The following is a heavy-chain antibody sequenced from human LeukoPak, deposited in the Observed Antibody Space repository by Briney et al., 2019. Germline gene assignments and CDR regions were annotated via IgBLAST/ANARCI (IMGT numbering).Heavy chain of an antibody. D-gene: IGHD2-2*01. Sequence: SVRVACKASGGTFSSYAISWVRQAPGQGREWVGRMIPSLGIANYAQKFQGRVTITADKSTSTAYMELSSLSSEDTAVYYCARVYCSSTRCASHYYGMDVWGQGTTVTVSS. CDR2: MIPSLGIA. V-gene: IGHV1-69*04. CDR1: GGTFSSYA. CDR3: ARVYCSSTRCASHYYGMDV. J-gene: IGHJ6*02.